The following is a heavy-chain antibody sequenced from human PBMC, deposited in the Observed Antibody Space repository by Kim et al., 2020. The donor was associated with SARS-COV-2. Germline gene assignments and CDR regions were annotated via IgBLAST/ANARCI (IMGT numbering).Heavy chain of an antibody. CDR2: INHSGST. CDR3: ARKVSSWYEFDY. Sequence: SETLSLTCAVYGGSFSGYYWSWIRQPPGKGLEWIGEINHSGSTNYNPSLKSRVTISVDTSKNQFSLKLSSVTAADTAVYYCARKVSSWYEFDYWGQGTLVTVSS. V-gene: IGHV4-34*01. J-gene: IGHJ4*02. CDR1: GGSFSGYY. D-gene: IGHD6-13*01.